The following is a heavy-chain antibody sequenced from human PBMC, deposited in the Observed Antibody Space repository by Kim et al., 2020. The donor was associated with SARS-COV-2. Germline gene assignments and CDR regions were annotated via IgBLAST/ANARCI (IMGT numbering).Heavy chain of an antibody. D-gene: IGHD3-22*01. Sequence: SETLSLTCTVSGGSISSSSYYWGWIRQPPGKGLEWIGSIYYSGSTYYNPSLKSRVTISVDTSKNQFSLKLSSVTAADTAVYYCARHGGYYDSSGYYPGGYYFDYWGQGTLVTVSS. J-gene: IGHJ4*02. CDR3: ARHGGYYDSSGYYPGGYYFDY. CDR1: GGSISSSSYY. V-gene: IGHV4-39*01. CDR2: IYYSGST.